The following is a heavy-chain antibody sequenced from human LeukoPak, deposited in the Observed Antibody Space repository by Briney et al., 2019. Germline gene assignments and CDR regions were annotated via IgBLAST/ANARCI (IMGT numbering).Heavy chain of an antibody. J-gene: IGHJ4*02. CDR1: GFTFSSYA. CDR2: ISYDGSNK. D-gene: IGHD6-19*01. Sequence: GGSLRLSCAASGFTFSSYAVHWVRQAPGKGLEWVAVISYDGSNKYYADSVKGRFTISRDNSKNTLYLQMNSLRAEDTAVYYCARAYNSGWYNAFDYWGQGTLVTVSS. V-gene: IGHV3-30-3*01. CDR3: ARAYNSGWYNAFDY.